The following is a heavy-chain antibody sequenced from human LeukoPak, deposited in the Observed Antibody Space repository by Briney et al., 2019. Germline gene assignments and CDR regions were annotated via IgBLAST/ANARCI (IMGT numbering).Heavy chain of an antibody. CDR1: GFTFSNYA. V-gene: IGHV3-23*05. D-gene: IGHD2-8*01. J-gene: IGHJ3*02. Sequence: GGSLRLSCAASGFTFSNYAMTWVRQAPRKGLEWVSSLNPVYYADSVKGRFTISRDDSKSTLFLQMNSLRAEDTAIYYCAKGSFSHNGIFDALDIWGQGTMVTVSS. CDR3: AKGSFSHNGIFDALDI. CDR2: LNPV.